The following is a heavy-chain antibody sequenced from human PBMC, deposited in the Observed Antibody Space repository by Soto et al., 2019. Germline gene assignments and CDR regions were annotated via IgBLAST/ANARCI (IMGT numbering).Heavy chain of an antibody. Sequence: SLMMSVPCSVSDGSVSGVSDYRSLKQKPPGKGLEWIGYIYYSGSTNYNPSLKSRVTISLDTSKNQFSLKLSSVTAADTAVYYCARSLGFCISTSCYPDAFDIWGQGTMVTVSS. J-gene: IGHJ3*02. D-gene: IGHD2-2*01. CDR3: ARSLGFCISTSCYPDAFDI. V-gene: IGHV4-61*01. CDR2: IYYSGST. CDR1: DGSVSGVSDY.